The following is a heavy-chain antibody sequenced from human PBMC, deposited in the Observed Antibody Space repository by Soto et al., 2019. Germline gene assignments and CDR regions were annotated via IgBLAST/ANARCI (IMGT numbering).Heavy chain of an antibody. J-gene: IGHJ4*02. CDR2: IHYSGST. CDR1: GGSINSYY. Sequence: SETLSLTCTVSGGSINSYYWTWIRQPPGKGLGWMGYIHYSGSTNYNPSLMSRVTISVDTSKNQFSLKLNSVTAADTAVYYCARRMAAGMYFDYWGQGTLVTVSS. CDR3: ARRMAAGMYFDY. V-gene: IGHV4-59*01. D-gene: IGHD6-13*01.